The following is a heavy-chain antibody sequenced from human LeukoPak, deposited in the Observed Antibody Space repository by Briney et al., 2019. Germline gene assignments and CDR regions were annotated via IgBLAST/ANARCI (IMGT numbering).Heavy chain of an antibody. CDR2: ISAYNGNT. D-gene: IGHD3-10*01. Sequence: EASVKVSCKASGYTFTSYGISWVRQAPGQGLEWMGWISAYNGNTNYAQKLQGRVTMTTDTSTSTAYMELTSLRSDDTAVYYCARGDKKENQSGPSGYFDPWGQGTLVTVSS. CDR1: GYTFTSYG. CDR3: ARGDKKENQSGPSGYFDP. J-gene: IGHJ5*02. V-gene: IGHV1-18*01.